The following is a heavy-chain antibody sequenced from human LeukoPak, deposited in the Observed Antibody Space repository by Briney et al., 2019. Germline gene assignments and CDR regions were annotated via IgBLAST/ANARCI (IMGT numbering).Heavy chain of an antibody. CDR1: GGSISSSSYY. D-gene: IGHD4-23*01. J-gene: IGHJ6*03. Sequence: SETLSLTCTVSGGSISSSSYYWGWIRQPPGRGLEWIGSIYYSGSTYYNPSLKSRVTISVDTSKNQFSLKLSSVTAADTAVYYCARHPDGGGGNSRYYYYYMDVWGKGTTVTVS. CDR3: ARHPDGGGGNSRYYYYYMDV. V-gene: IGHV4-39*01. CDR2: IYYSGST.